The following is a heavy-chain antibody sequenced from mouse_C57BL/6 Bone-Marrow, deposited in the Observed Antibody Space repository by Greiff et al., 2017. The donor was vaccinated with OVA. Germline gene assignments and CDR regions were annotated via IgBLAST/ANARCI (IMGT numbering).Heavy chain of an antibody. V-gene: IGHV5-2*01. J-gene: IGHJ1*03. CDR2: INSDGGST. CDR1: EYEFPSHD. CDR3: ARQAPYYGSSHWYFDV. D-gene: IGHD1-1*01. Sequence: EVMLVESGGGLVQPGESLKLSCESNEYEFPSHDMSWVRKTPEKRLELVAAINSDGGSTYYPDTMERRFIISRDNTKKTLYLQMSSLRSEDTALYYCARQAPYYGSSHWYFDVWGTGTTVTVSS.